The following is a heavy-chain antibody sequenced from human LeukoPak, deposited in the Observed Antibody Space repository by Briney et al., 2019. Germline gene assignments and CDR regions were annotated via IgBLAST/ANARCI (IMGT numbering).Heavy chain of an antibody. J-gene: IGHJ4*02. CDR1: GDSITSGSYY. CDR2: IYTSGST. D-gene: IGHD3-3*01. V-gene: IGHV4-61*02. Sequence: SQTLSLTCTVSGDSITSGSYYWSWIRQPAGKGLEWIGRIYTSGSTNYNPSLKSRVTISVDTSKNQFSLKLSSVTAADTAVYYCARLPLFYDQEDFWGQGTLVTVSS. CDR3: ARLPLFYDQEDF.